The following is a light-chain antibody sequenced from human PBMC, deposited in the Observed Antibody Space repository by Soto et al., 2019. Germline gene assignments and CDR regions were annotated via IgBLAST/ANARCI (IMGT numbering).Light chain of an antibody. Sequence: IQLTQSPSSLSASAGDRVTITCRASQDIAGFLAWYQQKPGKAPKLLIYAASTLQGGAPSRFSGSGSGTDFTLTISSPQPEDFATYYCQQLDSYPRTFGQGTKLEIK. V-gene: IGKV1-9*01. J-gene: IGKJ2*01. CDR3: QQLDSYPRT. CDR1: QDIAGF. CDR2: AAS.